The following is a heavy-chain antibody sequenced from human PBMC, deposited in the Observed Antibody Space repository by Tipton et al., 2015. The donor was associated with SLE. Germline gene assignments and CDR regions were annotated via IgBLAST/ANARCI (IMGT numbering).Heavy chain of an antibody. D-gene: IGHD3-10*01. CDR2: IFYTGTT. Sequence: TLSLTCSVSGDSISCADCYWNWIRHYPGRGLDWLGYIFYTGTTYSNPSLGSRITMSADTSKNQVSLKLTSVTAADTAVYYCARTGVNGPMGWDSFDPWGQGILVTVSS. J-gene: IGHJ5*02. V-gene: IGHV4-31*03. CDR3: ARTGVNGPMGWDSFDP. CDR1: GDSISCADCY.